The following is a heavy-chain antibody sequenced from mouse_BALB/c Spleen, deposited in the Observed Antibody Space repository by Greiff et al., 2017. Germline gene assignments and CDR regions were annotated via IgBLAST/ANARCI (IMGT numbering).Heavy chain of an antibody. Sequence: QVQLKESGPGLVAPSQSLSITCTVSGFSLTSYGVHWVRQPPGKGLEWLGVIWAGGSTNYNSALMSRLSISKDNSKSQVFLKMNSLQTDDTAMYYCARDRALRFYAMDYWGQGTSVTVSS. CDR1: GFSLTSYG. CDR3: ARDRALRFYAMDY. CDR2: IWAGGST. J-gene: IGHJ4*01. D-gene: IGHD1-1*01. V-gene: IGHV2-9*02.